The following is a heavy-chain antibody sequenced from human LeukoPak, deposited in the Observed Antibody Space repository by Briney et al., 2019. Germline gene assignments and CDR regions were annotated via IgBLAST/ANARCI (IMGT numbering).Heavy chain of an antibody. J-gene: IGHJ5*02. D-gene: IGHD1-26*01. CDR3: AKEGVLGATTTNNWFDP. CDR2: IIPIVGTP. Sequence: ASVKVSCKASGGTFNSYAISWVRQAPGQGLEWMGGIIPIVGTPNYAQNFQGRVTITADESASTAYMELTSLRSEDTAVYYCAKEGVLGATTTNNWFDPWGQGTLVTVSS. CDR1: GGTFNSYA. V-gene: IGHV1-69*13.